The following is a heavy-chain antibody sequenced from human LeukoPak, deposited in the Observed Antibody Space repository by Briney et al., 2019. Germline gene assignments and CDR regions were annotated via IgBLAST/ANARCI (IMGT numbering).Heavy chain of an antibody. V-gene: IGHV3-15*01. CDR2: TKSKTDGGTT. D-gene: IGHD3-10*01. J-gene: IGHJ4*02. CDR3: TTDRNLYYYGSGSYYNYFDY. Sequence: GGSLRLSYAASGFTFSNAWMSWVRQAPGKGLEWVGRTKSKTDGGTTDYAAPVKGRFTISRGDSENTLYLQMNSLKTEDTAVYYCTTDRNLYYYGSGSYYNYFDYWGQGTLVTVSS. CDR1: GFTFSNAW.